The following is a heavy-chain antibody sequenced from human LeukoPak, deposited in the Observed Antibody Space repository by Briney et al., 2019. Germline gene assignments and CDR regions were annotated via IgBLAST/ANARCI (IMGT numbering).Heavy chain of an antibody. Sequence: SETLSLTCTVSGHSFSSDLYYWIWIRQPAGKGLEWIGRVYTSGGTKYNPSLKSRVTISIDTSKNQFSLKLSSVTAADTAVYYCARGSGTMIVVVTGDAFDIWGQGTMVTVSS. D-gene: IGHD3-22*01. J-gene: IGHJ3*02. CDR3: ARGSGTMIVVVTGDAFDI. V-gene: IGHV4-61*02. CDR1: GHSFSSDLYY. CDR2: VYTSGGT.